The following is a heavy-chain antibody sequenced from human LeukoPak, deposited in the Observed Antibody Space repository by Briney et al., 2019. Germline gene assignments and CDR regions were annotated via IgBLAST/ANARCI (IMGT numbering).Heavy chain of an antibody. CDR3: ARDGRWINYYDGSSPV. J-gene: IGHJ4*02. D-gene: IGHD3-22*01. V-gene: IGHV3-48*03. CDR1: GFTFSSYE. Sequence: GGSLRLSCAASGFTFSSYEMNWVRQAPGKGLEWVSYISSSGSTIYCADSVEGRFTISRDNAKNSLYLQMNSLRVEDTAVYYCARDGRWINYYDGSSPVWGQGTLVTVSS. CDR2: ISSSGSTI.